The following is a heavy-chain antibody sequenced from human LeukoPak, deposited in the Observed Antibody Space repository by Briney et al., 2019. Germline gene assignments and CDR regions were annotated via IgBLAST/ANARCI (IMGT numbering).Heavy chain of an antibody. CDR3: AKDQGGGDDY. J-gene: IGHJ4*02. V-gene: IGHV3-23*01. D-gene: IGHD3-16*01. CDR1: GFTFSSYE. Sequence: SGGSLRLSCAASGFTFSSYEMNWVRQAPGKGLEWVSAVSGSGGSTYYADSVKGRFTISRDNSKNTLYLQMNSLRAEDTAVYYCAKDQGGGDDYWGQGTLVTVSS. CDR2: VSGSGGST.